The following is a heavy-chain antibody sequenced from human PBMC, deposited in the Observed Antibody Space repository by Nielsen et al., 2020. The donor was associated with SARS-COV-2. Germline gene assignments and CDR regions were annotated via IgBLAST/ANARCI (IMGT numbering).Heavy chain of an antibody. CDR1: GLSFNSYA. Sequence: GGSLRLSCAASGLSFNSYAMTWVRQAPGKGLEWVSAIFASGAGTYYADSVKGRFTISRDNSKETLYLQINSLRAEDTAVYYCAIPSSGYNYGIFDSWGQGTLVIVSS. V-gene: IGHV3-23*01. CDR3: AIPSSGYNYGIFDS. CDR2: IFASGAGT. J-gene: IGHJ4*02. D-gene: IGHD5-18*01.